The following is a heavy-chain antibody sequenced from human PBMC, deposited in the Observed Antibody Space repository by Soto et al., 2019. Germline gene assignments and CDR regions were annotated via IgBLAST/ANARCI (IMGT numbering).Heavy chain of an antibody. J-gene: IGHJ3*02. D-gene: IGHD3-22*01. V-gene: IGHV1-18*04. CDR1: GYTFTSYG. CDR2: ISAYNGNT. CDR3: ARGRWDDSSGYDAFDI. Sequence: ASVKVSCKASGYTFTSYGISWVRQAPGQGLEWMGWISAYNGNTNYAQKLQGRVTMTTDTSTSTAYMELRSLRPDDTAVYYCARGRWDDSSGYDAFDIWGQGTMVTVSS.